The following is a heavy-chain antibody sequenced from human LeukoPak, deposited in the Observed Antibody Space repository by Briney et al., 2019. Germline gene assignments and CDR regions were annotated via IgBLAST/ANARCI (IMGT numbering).Heavy chain of an antibody. CDR2: IKSKTDGGTT. J-gene: IGHJ4*02. Sequence: GGSLRLSCAASGFTFGNAWMSWVRQAPGKGLEWVGRIKSKTDGGTTDYAAPVKGRFTISRDDSKNTLYLQMNSLKTEDTAVYYCTTDWDAGFFDYWGQGTLVTVSS. CDR3: TTDWDAGFFDY. CDR1: GFTFGNAW. V-gene: IGHV3-15*01. D-gene: IGHD1-26*01.